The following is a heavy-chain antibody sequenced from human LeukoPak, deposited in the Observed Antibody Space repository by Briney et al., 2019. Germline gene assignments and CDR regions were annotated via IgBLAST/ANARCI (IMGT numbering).Heavy chain of an antibody. CDR3: AKEKDTIYFDL. CDR1: GFKFRAFS. V-gene: IGHV3-43*01. CDR2: FSRNGVTT. J-gene: IGHJ3*01. Sequence: PGGSLRLSCAASGFKFRAFSMHWLRQAPGKGLEWVSLFSRNGVTTFYVDSVKGRFTISRDNSENSVYLQMDSLTTEDTAVYYCAKEKDTIYFDLWGQGTMVTVSA. D-gene: IGHD3-3*02.